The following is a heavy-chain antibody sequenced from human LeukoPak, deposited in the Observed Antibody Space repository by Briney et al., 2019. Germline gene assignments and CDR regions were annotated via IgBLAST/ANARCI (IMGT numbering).Heavy chain of an antibody. CDR2: IYYSGTT. CDR3: ARGSGDYDSSGYIPEAYFDY. D-gene: IGHD3-22*01. J-gene: IGHJ4*02. V-gene: IGHV4-59*01. Sequence: SETLSLTCTVSGGSISNYYWNWIRQPPGKGLELIGYIYYSGTTNYNPSLKSRVSMSVDTSKNQFSLKLSSVTAADTAVYYCARGSGDYDSSGYIPEAYFDYWGQGTLVTVSS. CDR1: GGSISNYY.